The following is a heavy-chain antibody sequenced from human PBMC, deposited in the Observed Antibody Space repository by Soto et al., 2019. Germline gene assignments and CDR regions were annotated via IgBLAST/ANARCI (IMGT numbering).Heavy chain of an antibody. Sequence: SETLSLTCTVSGGSISSGGYYWSWIRQHPGKGLEWIGYIYYNPSLESRVTISVDTSKNQFSLKLSSVTAADTAVYYCARTPDHWGQGTLVTVSS. CDR3: ARTPDH. CDR1: GGSISSGGYY. V-gene: IGHV4-31*03. J-gene: IGHJ4*02. CDR2: IYY. D-gene: IGHD2-15*01.